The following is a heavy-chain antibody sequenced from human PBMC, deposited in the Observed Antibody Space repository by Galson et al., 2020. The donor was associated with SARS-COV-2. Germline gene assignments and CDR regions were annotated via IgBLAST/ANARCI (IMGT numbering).Heavy chain of an antibody. CDR1: GFTFSNAW. V-gene: IGHV3-15*01. Sequence: GGSLRLSCAASGFTFSNAWMSWVRQAPGKGLEWVGRIKSKTDGGTTDYAAPVKGRITISRDHSKNTLYLQMNSLKTEDTAVYYCTTAPREGDIVVVPAAFYSYYSCMDVWGQGTTVTVSS. D-gene: IGHD2-2*01. CDR3: TTAPREGDIVVVPAAFYSYYSCMDV. CDR2: IKSKTDGGTT. J-gene: IGHJ6*02.